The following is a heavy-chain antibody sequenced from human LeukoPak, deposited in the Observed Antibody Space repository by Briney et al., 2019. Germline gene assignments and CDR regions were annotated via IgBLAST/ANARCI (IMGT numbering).Heavy chain of an antibody. J-gene: IGHJ4*02. D-gene: IGHD3-10*01. Sequence: ASVKVSCTASGYTFTSYGISWVRQAPGQGLEWMGWISAYNGNTNYAQKLQGRVTMTTDTSTSTAYMELRSLRSDDTAVYYCARHPLNVLLWFGELDYWGQGTLVTVSS. V-gene: IGHV1-18*01. CDR2: ISAYNGNT. CDR3: ARHPLNVLLWFGELDY. CDR1: GYTFTSYG.